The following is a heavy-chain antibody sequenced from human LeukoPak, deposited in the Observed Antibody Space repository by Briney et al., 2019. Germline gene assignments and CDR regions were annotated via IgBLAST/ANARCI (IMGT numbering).Heavy chain of an antibody. CDR3: ARGGTMIVVALYLDP. D-gene: IGHD3-22*01. Sequence: SEPPSITCTASGYTINSGYYWGWLRHPPGKGLEWIGSIFHSGSTYYNPSLKSRVTISVDTSKNQFSLKLSSVTAADTAVYYCARGGTMIVVALYLDPWGQGTLVTVSS. CDR1: GYTINSGYY. J-gene: IGHJ5*02. V-gene: IGHV4-38-2*02. CDR2: IFHSGST.